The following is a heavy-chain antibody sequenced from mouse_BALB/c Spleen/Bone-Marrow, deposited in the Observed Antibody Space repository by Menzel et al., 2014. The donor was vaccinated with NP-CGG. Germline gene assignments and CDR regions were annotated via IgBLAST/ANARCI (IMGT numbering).Heavy chain of an antibody. CDR1: GYTSTSYW. CDR3: ATGTYYFDY. D-gene: IGHD4-1*01. Sequence: LQESGAELAKPGASVKMSCKASGYTSTSYWMHWVKQRPGQGLEWIGYINPSTGYTEYNQKFKDKATLTADKSSSTAYMQLSSLTSEDAAVYYCATGTYYFDYWGQGTTLTVSS. V-gene: IGHV1-7*01. J-gene: IGHJ2*01. CDR2: INPSTGYT.